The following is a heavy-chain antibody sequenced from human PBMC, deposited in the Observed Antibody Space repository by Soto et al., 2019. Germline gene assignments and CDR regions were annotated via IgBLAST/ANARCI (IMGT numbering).Heavy chain of an antibody. CDR2: ISGDGINT. D-gene: IGHD1-26*01. V-gene: IGHV3-30*03. CDR3: ARGNLSFDFDS. CDR1: GFNFGFFG. Sequence: QIQLVESGGDVVQPGKSLRLSCAASGFNFGFFGMHWVRQAPGKGLEWVAFISGDGINTQYADSVRGRFTLSRDYSRKTMYLHMDSLRDEDTALYNCARGNLSFDFDSWGLGTLVTVSS. J-gene: IGHJ4*02.